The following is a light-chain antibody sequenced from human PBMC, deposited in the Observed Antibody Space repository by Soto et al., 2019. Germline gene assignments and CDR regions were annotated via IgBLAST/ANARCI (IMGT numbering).Light chain of an antibody. Sequence: RVTTQSPATLSVSPGERATLSCRASQNVAGDLAWYQQKPGRAPRLLIYRTSTRATGIPARFSGRGSGTEFTLTICSLDSEDFAVYYCQEYNGRSSFGQGTKVEIK. CDR1: QNVAGD. CDR3: QEYNGRSS. V-gene: IGKV3-15*01. J-gene: IGKJ1*01. CDR2: RTS.